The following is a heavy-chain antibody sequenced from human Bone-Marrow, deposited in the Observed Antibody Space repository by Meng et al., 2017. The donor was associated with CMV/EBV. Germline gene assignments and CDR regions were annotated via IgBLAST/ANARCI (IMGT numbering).Heavy chain of an antibody. CDR3: ARDQPLPEVGYYYGMDV. J-gene: IGHJ6*02. CDR1: GFTFSSYA. V-gene: IGHV3-21*01. D-gene: IGHD3-16*01. CDR2: ISSSSSYI. Sequence: GESLKISCAASGFTFSSYAMSWVRQAPGKGLEWVSSISSSSSYIYYADLVKGRFTISRDNAKNSLYLQMNSLRAEDTAVYYCARDQPLPEVGYYYGMDVWGQGTTVTVSS.